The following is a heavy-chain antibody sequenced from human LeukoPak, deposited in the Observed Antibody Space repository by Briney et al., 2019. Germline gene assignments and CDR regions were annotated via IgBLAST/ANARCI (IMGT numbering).Heavy chain of an antibody. CDR2: IVVGSGNT. CDR1: GVTFTGSA. CDR3: AANLRYSSGWYYFDY. V-gene: IGHV1-58*02. Sequence: SVKVSCKASGVTFTGSAMQWVRQARGQRLEWIGWIVVGSGNTNYAQKFQERVTITRDMSTSTAYMELSSLRSEDTAVYYCAANLRYSSGWYYFDYWGQGTLVTVSS. D-gene: IGHD6-19*01. J-gene: IGHJ4*02.